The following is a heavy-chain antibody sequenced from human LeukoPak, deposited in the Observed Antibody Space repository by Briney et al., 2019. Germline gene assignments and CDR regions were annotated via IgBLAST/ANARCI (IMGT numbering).Heavy chain of an antibody. CDR1: GYTFTGYY. Sequence: ASVKVSCKASGYTFTGYYMHWVRQAPGQGLEWMGWINPNSGGPNYAQKFQGRVTMTRDTSISTAYMELSRLRSDDTAVYYCARDPRESPYYYYYMDVWGKGTTVTVSS. D-gene: IGHD5-24*01. V-gene: IGHV1-2*02. CDR3: ARDPRESPYYYYYMDV. J-gene: IGHJ6*03. CDR2: INPNSGGP.